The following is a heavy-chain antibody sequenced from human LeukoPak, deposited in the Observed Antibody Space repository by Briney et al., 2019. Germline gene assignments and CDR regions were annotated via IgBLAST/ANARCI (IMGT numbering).Heavy chain of an antibody. CDR1: GFTFSSYG. CDR2: IWYDGSNK. V-gene: IGHV3-33*06. D-gene: IGHD3-22*01. CDR3: AKDSMTYDSSGYPGA. J-gene: IGHJ5*02. Sequence: PGGSLRLSCAASGFTFSSYGMLWVRQAPGKGLEWVAVIWYDGSNKYYADSVKGRFTISRDNSKNTLYLQMNSLRAEDTAVYYCAKDSMTYDSSGYPGAWGQGTLVTVSS.